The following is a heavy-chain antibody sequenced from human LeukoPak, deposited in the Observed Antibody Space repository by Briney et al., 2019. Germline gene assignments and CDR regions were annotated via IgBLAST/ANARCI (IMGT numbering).Heavy chain of an antibody. Sequence: SETLSLTCTVSGGSISSYYWSWIRQPPGKGLEWIGSIYYSGSTYYNPSLKSRVTISVDTSKNQFSLKLSSVTAADTAVYYCARHVVGDDAFDIWGQGTMVTVSS. J-gene: IGHJ3*02. D-gene: IGHD2-2*01. CDR2: IYYSGST. CDR1: GGSISSYY. V-gene: IGHV4-39*01. CDR3: ARHVVGDDAFDI.